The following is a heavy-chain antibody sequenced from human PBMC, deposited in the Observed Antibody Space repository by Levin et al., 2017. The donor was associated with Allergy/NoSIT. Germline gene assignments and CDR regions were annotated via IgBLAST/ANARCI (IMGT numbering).Heavy chain of an antibody. CDR1: GFTFSSYA. J-gene: IGHJ4*02. D-gene: IGHD3-16*02. V-gene: IGHV3-30-3*01. CDR3: ARINTVFVMADY. Sequence: GGSLRLSCAASGFTFSSYAFHWVRQAPGKGLEWVALISYDGSNKYYADSVKGRFTISRDNSKDTLYLRMDSLRADDTAVYYCARINTVFVMADYWGQGTLVTVSS. CDR2: ISYDGSNK.